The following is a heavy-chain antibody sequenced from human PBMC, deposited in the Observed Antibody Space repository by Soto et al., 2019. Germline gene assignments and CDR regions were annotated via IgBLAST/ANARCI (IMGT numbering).Heavy chain of an antibody. D-gene: IGHD2-2*01. CDR2: INQDGSEK. CDR1: GFTFSSYW. Sequence: GGSLRLSCAASGFTFSSYWMSWVRQAPGKGLEWVANINQDGSEKYYVDSVKGRFTISRDNAKNSLYLQMNSLRAEDTAVYYCASGIVVVPAAYYYYYGMDVWGQGTTVTVSS. CDR3: ASGIVVVPAAYYYYYGMDV. V-gene: IGHV3-7*01. J-gene: IGHJ6*02.